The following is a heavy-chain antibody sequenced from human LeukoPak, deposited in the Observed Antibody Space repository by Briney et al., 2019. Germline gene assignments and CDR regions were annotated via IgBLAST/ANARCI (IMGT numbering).Heavy chain of an antibody. CDR1: GGFSSGYY. D-gene: IGHD1-26*01. CDR3: ARGWELLDSYYFDY. J-gene: IGHJ4*02. CDR2: INHRGST. Sequence: SETLSLTCAVYGGFSSGYYWSGIRQPPGKGLEWIGEINHRGSTNYNPSLKSRVTISVDTSKNQFSLKLSSVSSADTGVYYRARGWELLDSYYFDYWGQGTLVTVSS. V-gene: IGHV4-34*01.